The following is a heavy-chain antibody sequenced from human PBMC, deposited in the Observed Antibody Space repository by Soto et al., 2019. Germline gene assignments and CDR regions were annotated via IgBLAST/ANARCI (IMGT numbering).Heavy chain of an antibody. CDR2: IFSSGST. V-gene: IGHV4-61*02. D-gene: IGHD5-12*01. J-gene: IGHJ4*02. Sequence: LSLTCTFSGGSINSSSYDWRWVRQPAGKGLEWIGRIFSSGSTSFNPSLESRVAMSVDTSKNHFSLNLSSVTAADMAVYYCAREGSYSAYNFAHGIQLWSFDFWGQGALVTVSS. CDR3: AREGSYSAYNFAHGIQLWSFDF. CDR1: GGSINSSSYD.